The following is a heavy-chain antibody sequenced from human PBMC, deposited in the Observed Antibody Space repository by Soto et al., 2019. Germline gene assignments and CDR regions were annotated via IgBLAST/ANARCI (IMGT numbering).Heavy chain of an antibody. J-gene: IGHJ4*02. CDR2: IIPIFGTA. V-gene: IGHV1-69*06. CDR3: ARDPTDYDILTGYV. Sequence: ASVKVSCKASGGTFSSYAISWVRQAPGQGLEWMGGIIPIFGTANYAQKFQGRVTITADKSTSTAYMELSSLRSEDTAVYYCARDPTDYDILTGYVWGQGTLVTVSS. CDR1: GGTFSSYA. D-gene: IGHD3-9*01.